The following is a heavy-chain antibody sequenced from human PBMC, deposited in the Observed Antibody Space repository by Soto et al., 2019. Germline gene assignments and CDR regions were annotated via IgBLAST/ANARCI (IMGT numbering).Heavy chain of an antibody. CDR3: ACDYDGLYSFDF. D-gene: IGHD5-12*01. V-gene: IGHV3-53*01. J-gene: IGHJ4*02. CDR2: IYSGGSA. CDR1: GFDVSTKY. Sequence: PGGSLRLSCAASGFDVSTKYMNWVRQAPGKGLEWVSVIYSGGSAYYADSVKGRFTISGDNSKNTLYLQMNSLRAEDTAVYYCACDYDGLYSFDFWGQGTLVTVSS.